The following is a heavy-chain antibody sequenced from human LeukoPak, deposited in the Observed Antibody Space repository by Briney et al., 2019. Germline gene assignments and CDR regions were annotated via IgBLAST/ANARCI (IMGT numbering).Heavy chain of an antibody. CDR3: GRTSDGNWFDP. Sequence: PGGGLRDSCAAPGFTFVDYVTCGVCPGPGKGGERVSGIYWNGGNTGYADSVKGRFTIFRDNAKGSLYLEMDSLRVEDTAWYCCGRTSDGNWFDPWGQGTLVTVSS. V-gene: IGHV3-20*04. D-gene: IGHD1-26*01. CDR2: IYWNGGNT. J-gene: IGHJ5*02. CDR1: GFTFVDYV.